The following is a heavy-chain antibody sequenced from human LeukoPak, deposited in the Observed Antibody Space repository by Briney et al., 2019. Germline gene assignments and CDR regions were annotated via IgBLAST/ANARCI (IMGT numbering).Heavy chain of an antibody. CDR2: ISNSGRTK. V-gene: IGHV3-48*03. Sequence: GGTLRLSCAASGFTFSAYEMNWVRQAPGKGLEWVSFISNSGRTKYYADSVKGRFTISRDNAKNSLYLQMNILRADDTAVYYCATSSVTTGIDFDCWGQGTLVTVSS. J-gene: IGHJ4*02. D-gene: IGHD4-17*01. CDR3: ATSSVTTGIDFDC. CDR1: GFTFSAYE.